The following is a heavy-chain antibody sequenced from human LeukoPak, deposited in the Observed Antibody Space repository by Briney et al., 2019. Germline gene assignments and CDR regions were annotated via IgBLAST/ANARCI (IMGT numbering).Heavy chain of an antibody. CDR2: LNSAGSIT. D-gene: IGHD6-6*01. J-gene: IGHJ6*03. Sequence: PGGSLRLSCAASGFTFSSYWIHWVRQAPGKGLVWVSTLNSAGSITPYADSVKGRFTISRDNAKNTLYLQMNSLRAEDTAVYYCARCSSPYYYYYYMDVWGKGTTVTVSS. V-gene: IGHV3-74*01. CDR3: ARCSSPYYYYYYMDV. CDR1: GFTFSSYW.